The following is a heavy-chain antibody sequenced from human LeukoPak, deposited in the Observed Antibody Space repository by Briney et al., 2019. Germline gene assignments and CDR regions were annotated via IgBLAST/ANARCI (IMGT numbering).Heavy chain of an antibody. J-gene: IGHJ4*02. CDR2: IYPGDSDT. D-gene: IGHD3-22*01. CDR3: ARLGLETYESSSYYYFDC. Sequence: GEALKISCRGSGYRFTNYWIGWGRQMPGKGLEWMGTIYPGDSDTRYRTSCQGPVPISPDQSISTAYLQWGRLKASDTAMEFRARLGLETYESSSYYYFDCWGQGTLVTVSS. V-gene: IGHV5-51*01. CDR1: GYRFTNYW.